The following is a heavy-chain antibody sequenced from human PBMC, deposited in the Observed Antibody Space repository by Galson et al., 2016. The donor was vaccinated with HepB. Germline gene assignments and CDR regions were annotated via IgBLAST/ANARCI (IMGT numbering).Heavy chain of an antibody. V-gene: IGHV1-18*01. CDR3: ARDLENYDFWSGYYKCLDY. CDR2: ISAYNGNT. D-gene: IGHD3-3*01. J-gene: IGHJ4*02. CDR1: GYTFTSYG. Sequence: SVKVSCKASGYTFTSYGINWVRQAPGQGLEWMGWISAYNGNTVYAQKLQGRVTMTTDTSTSTAYMELRSLRSDDTAVYYCARDLENYDFWSGYYKCLDYWGQGTLVTVTS.